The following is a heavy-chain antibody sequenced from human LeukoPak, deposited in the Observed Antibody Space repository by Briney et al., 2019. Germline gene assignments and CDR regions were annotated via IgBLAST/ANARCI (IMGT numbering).Heavy chain of an antibody. J-gene: IGHJ3*02. CDR3: ARRYYDSSGYPTNDAFDI. V-gene: IGHV1-24*01. CDR2: FDPEDGET. D-gene: IGHD3-22*01. Sequence: ASVKVSCKVSGYTLPELSMHWVRQAPGKGLEWMGGFDPEDGETIYAQKFQGRVTMTEDTSTDTAYMELSSLRSEDTAVYYCARRYYDSSGYPTNDAFDIWGQGTMVTVSS. CDR1: GYTLPELS.